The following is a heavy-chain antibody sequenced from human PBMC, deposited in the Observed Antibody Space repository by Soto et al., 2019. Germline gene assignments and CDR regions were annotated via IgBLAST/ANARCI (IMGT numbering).Heavy chain of an antibody. V-gene: IGHV1-69*02. J-gene: IGHJ6*02. CDR2: IIPILDIA. CDR3: ASIRYFDWLLSRTSPEYGMDV. Sequence: QVQLVQSGAEVKKPGSSVKVSCKASGGTFSSYTISWVRQAPGQGLEWMGRIIPILDIANYAQKFQGRVTITADKAPSTAYMALSSLRSEDTAVYYCASIRYFDWLLSRTSPEYGMDVWGQGTTVTVSS. CDR1: GGTFSSYT. D-gene: IGHD3-9*01.